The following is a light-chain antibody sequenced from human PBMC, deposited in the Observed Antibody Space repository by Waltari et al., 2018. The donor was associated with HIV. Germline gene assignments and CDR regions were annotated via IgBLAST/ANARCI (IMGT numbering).Light chain of an antibody. CDR3: STWDGGLRGVV. CDR1: SSHIVRNT. CDR2: NTN. J-gene: IGLJ2*01. V-gene: IGLV1-44*01. Sequence: QSVLTQPPSASGAPGQRVTISCSGNSSHIVRNTVTWSQQHPEKAPKILLYNTNQRPSGVPDRFSGSKSGTSASLAISGLQSGDEADYYCSTWDGGLRGVVFGGGTKLTVL.